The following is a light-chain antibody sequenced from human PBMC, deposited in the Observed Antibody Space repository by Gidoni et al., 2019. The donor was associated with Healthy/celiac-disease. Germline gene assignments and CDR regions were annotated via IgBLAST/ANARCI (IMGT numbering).Light chain of an antibody. CDR3: QQSYSTPRT. J-gene: IGKJ4*01. Sequence: IQITQTPSSLSASVGDRVTITCRASQSISSYLNWYQQKPGKAPKLLIYAASSLQSGVPSRFSGSGSGTDFTLTISSLQPEDFATYYCQQSYSTPRTFGGGTKVEIK. CDR2: AAS. V-gene: IGKV1-39*01. CDR1: QSISSY.